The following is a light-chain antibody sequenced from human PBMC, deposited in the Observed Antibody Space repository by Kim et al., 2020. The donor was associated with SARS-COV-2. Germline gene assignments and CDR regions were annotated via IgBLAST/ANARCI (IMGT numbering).Light chain of an antibody. V-gene: IGLV1-44*01. J-gene: IGLJ3*02. CDR1: TSNIGSYT. Sequence: GQRVTISCSGSTSNIGSYTVNWYQHLPGTAPKLLIYPNNQRPSGVPDRFSGSKSGTSASLAISGLQSEDEADYFCATWDGSLNGWVFGGGTQLTVL. CDR3: ATWDGSLNGWV. CDR2: PNN.